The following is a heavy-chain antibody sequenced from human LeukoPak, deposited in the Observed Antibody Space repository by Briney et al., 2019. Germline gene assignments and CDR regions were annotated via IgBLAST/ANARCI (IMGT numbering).Heavy chain of an antibody. J-gene: IGHJ3*02. CDR1: GGSVSTYY. D-gene: IGHD1-26*01. CDR2: IYNSEST. CDR3: ARDFTVGAPKRAFDI. V-gene: IGHV4-59*02. Sequence: PSETLSLTCTVSGGSVSTYYWSWIRQPPGKGPEWIGFIYNSESTNYNPSLRSRVTISLDTSKNQFSLKLTSVTAADTAVYYCARDFTVGAPKRAFDIWGQGTMVTVST.